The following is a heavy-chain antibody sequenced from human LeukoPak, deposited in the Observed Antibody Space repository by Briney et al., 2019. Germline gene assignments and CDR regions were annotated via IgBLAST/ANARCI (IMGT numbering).Heavy chain of an antibody. CDR2: ISYDGSNK. Sequence: GGSLRLSCAASGFAFSSYAMHWVRKAPGKGLEWVAVISYDGSNKYYADSVKGRFTISRDNSKNTLYLQMNSLRAEDTAVYYSSRGTYFDYWGQGTLVTVSS. CDR3: SRGTYFDY. V-gene: IGHV3-30*04. CDR1: GFAFSSYA. D-gene: IGHD2-15*01. J-gene: IGHJ4*02.